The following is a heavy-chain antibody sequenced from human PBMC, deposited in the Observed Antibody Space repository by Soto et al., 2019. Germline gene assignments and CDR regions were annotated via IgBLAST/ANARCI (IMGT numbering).Heavy chain of an antibody. D-gene: IGHD2-2*01. CDR2: IIPIFGTA. J-gene: IGHJ6*01. CDR3: AREDGYCSSTSCYEGGDYYYYYGMDV. Sequence: SVKVSCKASGGTFSSYAISWVRQAPGQGLEWMGGIIPIFGTANYAQKFQGRVTITADESTSTAYMELSSLRSEDTAVYYCAREDGYCSSTSCYEGGDYYYYYGMDVWGEGTTVTVSS. V-gene: IGHV1-69*13. CDR1: GGTFSSYA.